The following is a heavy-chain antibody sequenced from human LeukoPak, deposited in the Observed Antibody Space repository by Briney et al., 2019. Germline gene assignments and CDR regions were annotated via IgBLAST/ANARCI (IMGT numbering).Heavy chain of an antibody. CDR2: IYTSGST. CDR1: GNSISSGDNY. Sequence: SETLSLTCTVSGNSISSGDNYWSWIRQPAGKGLEWIGRIYTSGSTNYNPSLKSRVTISVDTSKNQFSLKLSSVTAADTAVYYCARGGVRTSWYQLTNWFDPWGQGTLVTVPS. D-gene: IGHD2-2*01. J-gene: IGHJ5*02. V-gene: IGHV4-61*02. CDR3: ARGGVRTSWYQLTNWFDP.